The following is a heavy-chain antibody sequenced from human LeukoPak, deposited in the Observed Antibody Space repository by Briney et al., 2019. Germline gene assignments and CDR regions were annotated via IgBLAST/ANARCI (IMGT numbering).Heavy chain of an antibody. D-gene: IGHD3-16*02. V-gene: IGHV3-23*01. CDR1: GFPFSTYA. CDR3: ARDAYYDDVWGTYPFDF. J-gene: IGHJ4*01. CDR2: ISGSGGST. Sequence: GGSLRLSCAASGFPFSTYALSWVRQAPGKGLEWVSIISGSGGSTYSADSLRGRFTISRDNSKNTLYLQMNRLRADDMAVYYCARDAYYDDVWGTYPFDFWGHGTLVTVSS.